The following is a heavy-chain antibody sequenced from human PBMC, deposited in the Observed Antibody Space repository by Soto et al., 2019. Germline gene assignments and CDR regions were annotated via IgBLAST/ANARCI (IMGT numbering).Heavy chain of an antibody. V-gene: IGHV3-33*01. CDR1: GFTFSSYG. J-gene: IGHJ6*02. Sequence: QVQLVESGGGVVQPGRSLRLSCAASGFTFSSYGMHWVRQAPGKGLEWVAVIWYDGSNKYYADSVKGRFTISRDNSKNTLYLQMNSLRAEDTAVYYCARDRGYYYYGMDVWGQGTTVTVSS. CDR3: ARDRGYYYYGMDV. D-gene: IGHD1-26*01. CDR2: IWYDGSNK.